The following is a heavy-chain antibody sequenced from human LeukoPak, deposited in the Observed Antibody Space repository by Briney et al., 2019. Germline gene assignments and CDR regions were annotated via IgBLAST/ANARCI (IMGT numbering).Heavy chain of an antibody. CDR2: ISYDGSNK. CDR1: GFTFSSYA. V-gene: IGHV3-30*04. CDR3: ARDRCSSTSCYLYYYYYGMDV. J-gene: IGHJ6*02. Sequence: PGGSLRLPCAASGFTFSSYAMHWVRQAPGKGLEWVAVISYDGSNKYYADSVKGRFTISRDNSKNTLYLQMNSLRAEDTAVYYCARDRCSSTSCYLYYYYYGMDVWGQGTTVTVSS. D-gene: IGHD2-2*01.